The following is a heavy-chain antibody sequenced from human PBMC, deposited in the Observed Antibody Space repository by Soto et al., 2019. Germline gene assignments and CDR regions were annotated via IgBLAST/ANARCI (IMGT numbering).Heavy chain of an antibody. CDR2: INPNSGGT. J-gene: IGHJ3*02. CDR1: GYTFTGYY. Sequence: QVQLVQYGAEVKKPGASVTVSCKASGYTFTGYYMHWVRKAPGQGLEWMGGINPNSGGTNYAQKFQDRVTITVVTSIITAYMEMRRLRSDATAVYYCARRRSYSSSRFDAFAIWGNGTMVTVSS. V-gene: IGHV1-2*02. D-gene: IGHD6-6*01. CDR3: ARRRSYSSSRFDAFAI.